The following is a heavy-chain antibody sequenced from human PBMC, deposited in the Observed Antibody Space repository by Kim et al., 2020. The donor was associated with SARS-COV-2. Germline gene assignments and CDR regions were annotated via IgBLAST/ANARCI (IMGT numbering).Heavy chain of an antibody. J-gene: IGHJ4*02. CDR2: ISSSSSYT. V-gene: IGHV3-11*05. CDR3: ARERDSSSWYYFDY. Sequence: GGSLRLSCAASGFTFSDYYMSWIRQAPGKGLEWVSYISSSSSYTNYADSVKGRFTISRDNAKNSLYLQMNSLRAEDTAVYYCARERDSSSWYYFDYWGQGTLVTVSS. D-gene: IGHD6-13*01. CDR1: GFTFSDYY.